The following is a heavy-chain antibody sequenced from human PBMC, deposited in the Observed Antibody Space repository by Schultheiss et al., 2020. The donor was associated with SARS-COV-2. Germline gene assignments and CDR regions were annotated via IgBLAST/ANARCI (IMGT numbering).Heavy chain of an antibody. J-gene: IGHJ4*02. V-gene: IGHV3-21*01. CDR2: ISSSGTYI. CDR1: GFTFSSYA. D-gene: IGHD3-9*01. Sequence: GGSLRLSCSASGFTFSSYAMSWVRQAPGKGLEWVSAISSSGTYIYYADSVKGRFTISRDNAKNSLFLQMNSLRDEDTAVYFCARDRYSVNDYWGQGTLVTVSS. CDR3: ARDRYSVNDY.